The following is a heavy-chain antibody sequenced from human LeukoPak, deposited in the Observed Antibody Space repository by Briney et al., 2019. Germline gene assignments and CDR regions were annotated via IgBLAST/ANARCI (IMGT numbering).Heavy chain of an antibody. J-gene: IGHJ5*02. D-gene: IGHD2-2*01. Sequence: GASVKVSCKASGYTFTGYYMHWVRQAPGQGLEWMGWINPNSGGTNYAQKFQGRVTMTRDTSISTAYMELSRLRSDDTAVYYCARVPAAVYYNWFDPWGQGTLVTVSS. CDR1: GYTFTGYY. CDR2: INPNSGGT. V-gene: IGHV1-2*02. CDR3: ARVPAAVYYNWFDP.